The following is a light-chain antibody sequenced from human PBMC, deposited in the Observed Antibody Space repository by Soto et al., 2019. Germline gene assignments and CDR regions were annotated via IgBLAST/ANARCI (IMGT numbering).Light chain of an antibody. CDR3: QQRSNWPLT. V-gene: IGKV3-11*01. J-gene: IGKJ5*01. CDR1: QSVSSY. CDR2: RAS. Sequence: EIVLTQAPATLSLSPVERANLSCRASQSVSSYLAWYQQKPGQAPRLLIYRASTRATGIPDRFSGSGSGTDFTLTISSLEPEDFAVYYCQQRSNWPLTFGQGTRLEIK.